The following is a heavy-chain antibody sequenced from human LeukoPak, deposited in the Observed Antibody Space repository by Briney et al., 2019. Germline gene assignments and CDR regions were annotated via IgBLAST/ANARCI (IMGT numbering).Heavy chain of an antibody. J-gene: IGHJ4*02. CDR3: ATSIAVAGTGFDY. CDR1: GYTFTGYY. V-gene: IGHV1-2*06. Sequence: GASVKVSCKASGYTFTGYYMHWVRQAPGLGLEWMGRINPNSGGTNYAQKFQGRVTMTRDTSISTAYMELSRLRSDDTAVYYCATSIAVAGTGFDYWGQGTLVTVSS. CDR2: INPNSGGT. D-gene: IGHD6-19*01.